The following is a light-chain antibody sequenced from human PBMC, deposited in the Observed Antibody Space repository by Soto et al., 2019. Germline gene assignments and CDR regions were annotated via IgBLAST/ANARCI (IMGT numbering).Light chain of an antibody. CDR3: QQYGSSQFT. V-gene: IGKV3-20*01. CDR1: QSVINNY. Sequence: EIVLMQSPGTLSLSPGEGATLSCRASQSVINNYLAWYQQRPGQAPTVLIFDTSRRATGVPDRFSGSGSGTDFTLRISRVEPDDFAVYYCQQYGSSQFTFGPGTKVNIK. CDR2: DTS. J-gene: IGKJ3*01.